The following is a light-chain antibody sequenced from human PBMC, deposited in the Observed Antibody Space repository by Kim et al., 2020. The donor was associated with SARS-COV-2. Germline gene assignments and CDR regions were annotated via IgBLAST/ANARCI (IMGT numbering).Light chain of an antibody. V-gene: IGKV3-20*01. CDR3: QQYGSSPYT. CDR1: QSVSSSY. Sequence: GERATPSCRASQSVSSSYLSWYQQKPGQAPRLLIYGASSRATGIPDRFSGSGSGTDFTLTISRLEPEDFAVYYCQQYGSSPYTFGQGTKLEI. CDR2: GAS. J-gene: IGKJ2*01.